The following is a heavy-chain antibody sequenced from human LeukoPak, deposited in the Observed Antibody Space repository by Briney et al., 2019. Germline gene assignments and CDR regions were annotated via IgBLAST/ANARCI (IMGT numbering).Heavy chain of an antibody. CDR1: GFTFSDYY. J-gene: IGHJ3*02. V-gene: IGHV3-11*01. D-gene: IGHD1-26*01. CDR2: ISSSGSTI. CDR3: AKVNSWGEWELLPVRTFDI. Sequence: PGGSLRLSCAASGFTFSDYYMSWIRQAPGKGLEWVSYISSSGSTIYYADSVKGRFTISRDNSKNTLYLQMNSLRAEDTAVYYCAKVNSWGEWELLPVRTFDIWGQGTMVTVSS.